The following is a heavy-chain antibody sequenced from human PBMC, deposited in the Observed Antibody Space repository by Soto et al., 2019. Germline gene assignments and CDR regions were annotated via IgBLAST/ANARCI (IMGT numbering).Heavy chain of an antibody. CDR2: IYSGGST. V-gene: IGHV3-53*01. J-gene: IGHJ6*02. CDR3: ARDPPATRHGMDV. Sequence: SVRLSCAASWFTVSSNSMSCVRQAPGKGLEWVSVIYSGGSTYYADSVRGRFTISRDNSKNTLYLQMKSLRAEDTAVYYCARDPPATRHGMDVWGQGTTVTVSS. CDR1: WFTVSSNS.